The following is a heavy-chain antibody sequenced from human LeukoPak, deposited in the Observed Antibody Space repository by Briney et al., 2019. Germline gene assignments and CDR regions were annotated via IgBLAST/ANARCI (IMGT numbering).Heavy chain of an antibody. J-gene: IGHJ3*02. CDR3: AKRVQHSVVGSSWFLAFDI. CDR1: GFTFSSYA. Sequence: GGSLRLSCAASGFTFSSYAMSWVRQAPGKGLEWVSAISGSGGSTYYADSVKGRFTISRDNSKNTLYLQMNSLRAEDTAVYYCAKRVQHSVVGSSWFLAFDIWGQGTMVTVSS. V-gene: IGHV3-23*01. CDR2: ISGSGGST. D-gene: IGHD6-13*01.